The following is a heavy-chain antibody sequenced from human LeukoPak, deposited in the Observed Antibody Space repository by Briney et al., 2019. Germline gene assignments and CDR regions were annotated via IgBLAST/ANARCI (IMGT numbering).Heavy chain of an antibody. V-gene: IGHV3-23*01. CDR2: ISGSGSST. D-gene: IGHD6-13*01. CDR1: GFTFSSYA. J-gene: IGHJ4*02. Sequence: GGSLRLSCAASGFTFSSYAMSWVRQAPGKGLEWVSTISGSGSSTYYADSVKGRFTISRDNSKNTLYLQMNSLRAEDTAVYYCAKNPQLAPIDYWGQGTLVTVSS. CDR3: AKNPQLAPIDY.